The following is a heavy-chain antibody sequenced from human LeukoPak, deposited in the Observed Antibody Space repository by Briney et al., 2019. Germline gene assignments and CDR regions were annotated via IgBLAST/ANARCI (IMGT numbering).Heavy chain of an antibody. Sequence: APVTVSCKASGYTFSTYYMHWVRQAPGQGLEWMGIINPNSGSTSYPQKFQGRVTMTRDTSTSTVYMELSSLRSEDTAVYYCARRGSGYDFDYWGQGTLVTVSS. CDR1: GYTFSTYY. CDR3: ARRGSGYDFDY. CDR2: INPNSGST. D-gene: IGHD5-12*01. J-gene: IGHJ4*02. V-gene: IGHV1-46*01.